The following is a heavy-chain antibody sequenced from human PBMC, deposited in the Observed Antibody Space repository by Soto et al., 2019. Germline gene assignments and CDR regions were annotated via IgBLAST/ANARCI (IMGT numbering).Heavy chain of an antibody. D-gene: IGHD6-13*01. Sequence: GASVKVSCKASGGTFSSYAISWVRQAPGQGLEWMGGIIPIFGTANYAQKFQGRVTITADESTSTAYMELSSLRSEDTAVYYCARDYRLQQLVYNWFDPWGQGTLVTVSS. CDR3: ARDYRLQQLVYNWFDP. V-gene: IGHV1-69*13. CDR1: GGTFSSYA. CDR2: IIPIFGTA. J-gene: IGHJ5*02.